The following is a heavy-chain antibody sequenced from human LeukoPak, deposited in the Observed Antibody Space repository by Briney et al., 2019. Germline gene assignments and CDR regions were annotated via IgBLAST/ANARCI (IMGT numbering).Heavy chain of an antibody. J-gene: IGHJ4*02. CDR1: GFTFSSYG. CDR2: ISYDGSNK. CDR3: AKAAYIVVVVAPLDY. V-gene: IGHV3-30*18. D-gene: IGHD2-15*01. Sequence: GGSLRLSCAASGFTFSSYGMHWFRQAPGKGLEWVAVISYDGSNKYYADSVKGRFTISRDNSKNTLYLQMNSLRAEDTAVYYCAKAAYIVVVVAPLDYWGQGTLVTVSS.